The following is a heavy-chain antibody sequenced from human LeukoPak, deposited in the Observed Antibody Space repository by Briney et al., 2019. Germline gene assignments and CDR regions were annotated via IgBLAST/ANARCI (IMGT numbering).Heavy chain of an antibody. CDR2: IYYSGST. V-gene: IGHV4-59*11. D-gene: IGHD3-22*01. J-gene: IGHJ4*02. CDR1: GGSISSHY. Sequence: LETLSLTCTVSGGSISSHYWSWIRQPPGKGLEWIGYIYYSGSTNYNPSLKSRVTISVDTSKNQFSLKLSSVTAADTAVYYCARSRDYYDSSGYYGGTYFDYWGQGTLVTVSS. CDR3: ARSRDYYDSSGYYGGTYFDY.